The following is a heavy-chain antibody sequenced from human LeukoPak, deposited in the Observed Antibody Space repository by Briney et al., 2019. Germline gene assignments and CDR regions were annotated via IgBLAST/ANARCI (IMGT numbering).Heavy chain of an antibody. Sequence: GASLRLSCAASGFTFSSYAMSWVRQAPGKGLEWVSAISGSGGSTYYADSVKGRFTISRDNSRNTLYLQMNSLRAEDTAVYYCTTMGRYFDENDYWGQGTLVTVSS. CDR1: GFTFSSYA. CDR2: ISGSGGST. CDR3: TTMGRYFDENDY. J-gene: IGHJ4*02. D-gene: IGHD3-9*01. V-gene: IGHV3-23*01.